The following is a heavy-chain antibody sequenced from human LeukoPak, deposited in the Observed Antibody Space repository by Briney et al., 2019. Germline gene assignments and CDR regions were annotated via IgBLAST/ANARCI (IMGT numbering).Heavy chain of an antibody. CDR1: GFTFSRHG. CDR2: ISGSGGNI. J-gene: IGHJ6*03. V-gene: IGHV3-23*01. D-gene: IGHD3-10*01. CDR3: AEDSGILWIGQNYYFMDV. Sequence: GGSLRLSCAASGFTFSRHGMSWVRQAPGKGLEWVSTISGSGGNIYYADSVKGRCTISRDNSKNTLYLQMNSLRAEDTAMYYCAEDSGILWIGQNYYFMDVWGKGTTVTVSS.